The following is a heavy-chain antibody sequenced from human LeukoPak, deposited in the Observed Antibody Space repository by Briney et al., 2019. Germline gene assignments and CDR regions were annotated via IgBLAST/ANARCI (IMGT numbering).Heavy chain of an antibody. V-gene: IGHV1-24*01. D-gene: IGHD3-10*01. CDR1: GYTLTELS. J-gene: IGHJ5*01. Sequence: ASVKVSCKVSGYTLTELSMHWVRQAPGKGLEWMGGFDPEDGETIYAQKFQGRVTMTEDTSTDTAYMELSSLRSEDTAVYYCATLSRITMVRGAIPLHNWFDSWGQGTLVTVSS. CDR3: ATLSRITMVRGAIPLHNWFDS. CDR2: FDPEDGET.